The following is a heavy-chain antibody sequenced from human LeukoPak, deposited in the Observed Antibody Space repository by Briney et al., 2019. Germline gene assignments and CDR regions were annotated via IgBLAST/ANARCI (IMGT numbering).Heavy chain of an antibody. Sequence: PSETLSLTCAVSGGSISSNNWWSWVRRPPGKGLEWIGEVFHSGSTNYNPSLKSRVTISLDMSKNQFSLNLSSVTAADTAVYYCARSIAYSDFPYYFDYWGQGTLVTVSS. CDR2: VFHSGST. J-gene: IGHJ4*02. CDR3: ARSIAYSDFPYYFDY. CDR1: GGSISSNNW. D-gene: IGHD2/OR15-2a*01. V-gene: IGHV4-4*02.